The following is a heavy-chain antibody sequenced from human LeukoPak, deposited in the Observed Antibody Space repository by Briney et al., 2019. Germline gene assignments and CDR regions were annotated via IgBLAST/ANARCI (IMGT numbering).Heavy chain of an antibody. V-gene: IGHV1-2*02. CDR2: INPNSGGT. D-gene: IGHD4-11*01. Sequence: GASVKVSCKASGYTFTSYGISWVRQAPGQGLEWMGWINPNSGGTNYAQKFQGRVTMTRDTSISTAYMELSRLRSDDTAVYYCARNPVTTHDYWGQGTLVTVSS. CDR3: ARNPVTTHDY. CDR1: GYTFTSYG. J-gene: IGHJ4*02.